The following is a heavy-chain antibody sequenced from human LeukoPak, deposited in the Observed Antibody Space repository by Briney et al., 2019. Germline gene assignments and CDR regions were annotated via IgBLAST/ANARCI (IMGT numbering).Heavy chain of an antibody. CDR3: ARHSDYGDYRYFDL. J-gene: IGHJ2*01. V-gene: IGHV4-59*08. CDR2: IYYSGST. CDR1: GGSISSYY. D-gene: IGHD4-17*01. Sequence: SETLSLTCTASGGSISSYYWSWIRQPPGKGLEWIGYIYYSGSTNYNPSLKSRVTISVDTSKNQFSLKLSSVTAADTAVYYCARHSDYGDYRYFDLWGRGTLVTVSS.